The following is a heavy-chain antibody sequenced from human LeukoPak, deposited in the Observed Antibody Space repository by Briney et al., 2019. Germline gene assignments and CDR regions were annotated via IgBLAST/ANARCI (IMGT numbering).Heavy chain of an antibody. CDR2: IKQDGSEK. CDR1: GFTFSSYW. CDR3: ARPRYCSSISCYFHAFDV. J-gene: IGHJ3*01. V-gene: IGHV3-7*01. D-gene: IGHD2-2*01. Sequence: GGSLRLSCAASGFTFSSYWMSWVRQAPGKGLEWVTNIKQDGSEKYYVDSVKGRFTISRDNAKNSLYLQMNSLRAEDTAVYYCARPRYCSSISCYFHAFDVWGQGTMVTVSS.